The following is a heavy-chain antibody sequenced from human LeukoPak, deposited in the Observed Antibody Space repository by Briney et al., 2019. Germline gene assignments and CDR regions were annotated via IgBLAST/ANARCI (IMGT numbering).Heavy chain of an antibody. D-gene: IGHD3-10*01. CDR2: ISYTGST. CDR1: GGSISRYY. V-gene: IGHV4-59*01. J-gene: IGHJ4*02. Sequence: SETLSLTCTVSGGSISRYYWSWIRQPPGKGLEWIGYISYTGSTTYNSSLKSRVTISLDTSQNQFSLKLTSVTPADTAVYYCARTAKYYYGSETYYFFDYWGQGTQVTISS. CDR3: ARTAKYYYGSETYYFFDY.